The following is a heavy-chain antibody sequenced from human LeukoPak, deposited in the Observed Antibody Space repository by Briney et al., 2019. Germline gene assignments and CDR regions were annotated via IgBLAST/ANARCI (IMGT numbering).Heavy chain of an antibody. D-gene: IGHD5-18*01. V-gene: IGHV4-34*01. CDR1: GGSFSDFY. Sequence: SETLSLTCAVSGGSFSDFYWNWIRQRPGKGLEWIGEVNYSGSTYYNSSLKSRVIISLDTSQNQFSLKLSSVTAADTGVYYCASGAYSFYYMDVWGKGTTVTISS. CDR3: ASGAYSFYYMDV. J-gene: IGHJ6*03. CDR2: VNYSGST.